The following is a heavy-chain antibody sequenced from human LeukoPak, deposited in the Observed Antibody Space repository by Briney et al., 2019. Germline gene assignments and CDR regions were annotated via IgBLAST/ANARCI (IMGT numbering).Heavy chain of an antibody. CDR3: ASDEGNYFDY. V-gene: IGHV3-21*01. CDR2: ISRNSTYI. Sequence: GGSLRLSCAASGFPFSSYAMSWVRQAPGKGLEWVASISRNSTYIHYADSVKGRFTISRDNARNSLFLQMNSLRAEDTAIYYCASDEGNYFDYWGQGTLVAVSS. CDR1: GFPFSSYA. J-gene: IGHJ4*02.